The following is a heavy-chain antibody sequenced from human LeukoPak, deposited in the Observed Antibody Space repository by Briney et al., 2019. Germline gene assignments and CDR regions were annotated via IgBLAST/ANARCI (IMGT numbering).Heavy chain of an antibody. V-gene: IGHV4-31*03. CDR1: GGSISSGGYY. CDR2: IYYSGST. J-gene: IGHJ4*02. Sequence: SETLSLTRTVSGGSISSGGYYWSWIRQHPGKGLEWIGYIYYSGSTYYNPSLKSRVTISVDTSKNQFSLKLSSVTAADTAVYYCARYSSSWYFFDYWGQGTLVTVSS. D-gene: IGHD6-13*01. CDR3: ARYSSSWYFFDY.